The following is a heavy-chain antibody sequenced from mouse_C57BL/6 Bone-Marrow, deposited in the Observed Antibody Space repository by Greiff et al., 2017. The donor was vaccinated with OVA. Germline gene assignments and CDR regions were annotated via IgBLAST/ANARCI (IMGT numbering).Heavy chain of an antibody. D-gene: IGHD1-1*01. CDR1: GFTFSNYW. Sequence: EVQLMESGGGLVQPGGSMKLSCVASGFTFSNYWMNWVRQSPEKGLEWVAQIRLKSDNYATHYAESVKGRFTISRDDSKSSVYLQMNNLRAEDTGIYYCTYYGSSLSWFAYWGQGTLVTVSA. CDR2: IRLKSDNYAT. J-gene: IGHJ3*01. CDR3: TYYGSSLSWFAY. V-gene: IGHV6-3*01.